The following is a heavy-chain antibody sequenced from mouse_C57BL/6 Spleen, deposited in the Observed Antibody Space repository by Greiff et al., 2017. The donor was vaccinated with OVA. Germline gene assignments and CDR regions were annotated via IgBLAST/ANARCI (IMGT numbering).Heavy chain of an antibody. CDR1: GYTFTSYW. V-gene: IGHV1-61*01. Sequence: VQLQQPGAELVRPGSSVKLSCKASGYTFTSYWMDWVKQRPGQGLEWIGNIYPSDSETHYNQKFKDKATLTVDKSSSTAYMQLSSLTSEDSAVYYCARGVITTVVARYFDVWGTGTTVTVSS. J-gene: IGHJ1*03. D-gene: IGHD1-1*01. CDR3: ARGVITTVVARYFDV. CDR2: IYPSDSET.